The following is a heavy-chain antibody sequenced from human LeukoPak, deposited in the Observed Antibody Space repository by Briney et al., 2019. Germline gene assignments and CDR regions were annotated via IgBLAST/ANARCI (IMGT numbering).Heavy chain of an antibody. CDR2: ICRDGSSA. CDR1: GFTFSSYC. CDR3: AAEMARDYEFDY. D-gene: IGHD5-24*01. Sequence: GGSLRLSCAASGFTFSSYCMHWFRQAPEKGLVLVSRICRDGSSASYADSVKGRFTISRDNAKNTLYLQMNSLRAEDTAVYYCAAEMARDYEFDYWGQGALVTVSS. V-gene: IGHV3-74*01. J-gene: IGHJ4*02.